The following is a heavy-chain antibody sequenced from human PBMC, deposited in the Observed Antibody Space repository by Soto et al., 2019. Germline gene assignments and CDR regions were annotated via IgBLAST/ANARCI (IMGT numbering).Heavy chain of an antibody. CDR1: GYTFASYA. CDR2: ISAYNGNT. D-gene: IGHD3-22*01. Sequence: ASVKVSCKASGYTFASYAISWMRQAPGQGLEWMGWISAYNGNTNYAQKLQGRVTMTRDTSTSTVYMELSGLRSEDTAMYYCARVPSYDSSPFDDWGQGTLVTVSS. V-gene: IGHV1-18*01. CDR3: ARVPSYDSSPFDD. J-gene: IGHJ4*02.